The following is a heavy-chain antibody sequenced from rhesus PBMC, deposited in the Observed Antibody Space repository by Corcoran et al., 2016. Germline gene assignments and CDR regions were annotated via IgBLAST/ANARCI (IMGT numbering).Heavy chain of an antibody. Sequence: QVQLQESGPGLVKPSETLSLTCAVSGGSISDDYYWSCIRQPPGKGLEWIGYIYGSVGGTNYNPSLKNRVTISIDTSKDPFSLKLSSVTAADTAVYYCARGEYSNYFDYWGQGVLVTVSS. V-gene: IGHV4-106*01. CDR2: IYGSVGGT. CDR1: GGSISDDYY. D-gene: IGHD4-23*01. CDR3: ARGEYSNYFDY. J-gene: IGHJ4*01.